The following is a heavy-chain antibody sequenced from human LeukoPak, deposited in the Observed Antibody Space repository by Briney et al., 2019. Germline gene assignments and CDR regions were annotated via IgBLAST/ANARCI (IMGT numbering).Heavy chain of an antibody. CDR3: TRVALPYEFWSGYYSFDY. J-gene: IGHJ4*02. CDR1: GFTFGDYA. V-gene: IGHV3-49*03. CDR2: IRSKAYGGTT. D-gene: IGHD3-3*01. Sequence: GGSLRLSCTASGFTFGDYAMSWFRQAPGKGLEWVGFIRSKAYGGTTEYAASVKGRFIISRDDSKSIAYLQMNSLKTEHTAVYYCTRVALPYEFWSGYYSFDYWGQGTLVTVSS.